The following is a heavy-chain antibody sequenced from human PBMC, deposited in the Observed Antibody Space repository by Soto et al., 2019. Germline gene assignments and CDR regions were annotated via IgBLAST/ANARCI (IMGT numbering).Heavy chain of an antibody. D-gene: IGHD3-10*01. Sequence: EVRLEEAGGGFVQPGGSLRVSRSGSGFIFSSFWMHWVRQGPGKGLEWVSRINGDGASLAYADSVKGRFSISRDNVKNILHLQMNSLGADDTAVYFCAREGSLGLDVWGRGTTVTVSS. CDR3: AREGSLGLDV. V-gene: IGHV3-74*03. J-gene: IGHJ6*02. CDR2: INGDGASL. CDR1: GFIFSSFW.